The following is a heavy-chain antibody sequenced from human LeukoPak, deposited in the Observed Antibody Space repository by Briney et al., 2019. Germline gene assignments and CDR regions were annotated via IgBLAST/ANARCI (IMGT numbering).Heavy chain of an antibody. Sequence: GGSLRLSCAASGFTFSRDAMSWVRQAPGKGLEWVSSISDSGGSTYYADSVKGRFTISRDNSRSTLYLQMDSLRADDTAVYYCAKLPDCANDACTEGDYWGQGTLVTVSS. CDR3: AKLPDCANDACTEGDY. J-gene: IGHJ4*02. CDR2: ISDSGGST. D-gene: IGHD2-8*01. V-gene: IGHV3-23*01. CDR1: GFTFSRDA.